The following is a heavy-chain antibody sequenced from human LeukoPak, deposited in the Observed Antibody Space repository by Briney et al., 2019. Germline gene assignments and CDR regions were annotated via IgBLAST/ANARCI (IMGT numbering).Heavy chain of an antibody. CDR3: AKSTTVTTQQRGYFDY. CDR2: ISYDGSNK. D-gene: IGHD4-11*01. V-gene: IGHV3-30*18. J-gene: IGHJ4*02. Sequence: GGSLRLSCAASGFTFSSYGMHGVRQAPGKGLEWVAVISYDGSNKYFADSVKGRFTVSRDNPKSTLYLQMNSLRAEDTAVYYCAKSTTVTTQQRGYFDYWGQGTLVTVSS. CDR1: GFTFSSYG.